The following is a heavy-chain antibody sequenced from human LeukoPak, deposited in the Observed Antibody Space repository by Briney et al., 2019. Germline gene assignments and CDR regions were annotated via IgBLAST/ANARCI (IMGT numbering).Heavy chain of an antibody. J-gene: IGHJ3*02. CDR2: ISGSGSST. CDR3: AKGEHSTGWYFDAFDI. Sequence: GGSLRLSCAASGFTFSSYSMNWVRQAPGKGLEWVSGISGSGSSTYYAESVKGRFTISRDNSQNTMYLQMNSLRAEDTAVYYCAKGEHSTGWYFDAFDIWGQGTMVTVSS. V-gene: IGHV3-23*01. D-gene: IGHD6-19*01. CDR1: GFTFSSYS.